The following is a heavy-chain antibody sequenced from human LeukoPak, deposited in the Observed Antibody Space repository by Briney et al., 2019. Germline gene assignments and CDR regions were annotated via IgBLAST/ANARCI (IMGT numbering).Heavy chain of an antibody. V-gene: IGHV3-33*01. CDR3: ARDWDYYGASYGMDV. CDR2: IWYDGSNK. J-gene: IGHJ6*04. D-gene: IGHD4/OR15-4a*01. CDR1: GFTFSSYG. Sequence: GRSLRLSCAASGFTFSSYGMHWVRQAPGKGLEWVAVIWYDGSNKYYADSVKGRFTISRDNSKNTLYLRMNSLRAEDTAVYYCARDWDYYGASYGMDVWGKGTTVTVSS.